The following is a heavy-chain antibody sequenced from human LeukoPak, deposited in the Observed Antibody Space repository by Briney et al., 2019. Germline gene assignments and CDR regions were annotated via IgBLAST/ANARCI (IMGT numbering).Heavy chain of an antibody. CDR2: TSSSSSTI. Sequence: GGSLRLSCAAFGFTISSNSMKWVRQAPGKGLEWVSYTSSSSSTIYYADSVKGRFTISRDNAENSLYLQMNSLRDEDTAVYYCDSSSYGSERYGMDVWGQGTTVTVSS. J-gene: IGHJ6*02. CDR1: GFTISSNS. V-gene: IGHV3-48*02. D-gene: IGHD3-10*01. CDR3: DSSSYGSERYGMDV.